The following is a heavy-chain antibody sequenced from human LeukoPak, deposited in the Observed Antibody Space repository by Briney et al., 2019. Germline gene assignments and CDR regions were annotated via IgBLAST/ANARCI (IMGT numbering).Heavy chain of an antibody. CDR3: VSDKGWLKFDS. CDR2: ITYSGST. V-gene: IGHV4-59*02. D-gene: IGHD5-24*01. Sequence: CTGYPDPVRVQYCSLLGEGARNVREWIGCITYSGSTSSNPSLKGRVTMSVDTSKNQFSLKLSSVTAADTAVYSGVSDKGWLKFDSWGQGTLVSVSA. CDR1: PDPVRVQY. J-gene: IGHJ4*02.